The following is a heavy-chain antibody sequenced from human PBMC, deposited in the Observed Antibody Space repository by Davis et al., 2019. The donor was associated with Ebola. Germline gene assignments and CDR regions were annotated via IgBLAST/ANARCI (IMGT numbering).Heavy chain of an antibody. CDR2: ISSDSDYI. V-gene: IGHV3-21*01. Sequence: GESLKISCVASGFTFTTYSMSWVRQAPGKALEWVSSISSDSDYIYYADSAKGRFTISRDNAKNSLFLQMDSLRAEDTAVYYCARVDRRGDHDYWGQGTLVTVSS. CDR3: ARVDRRGDHDY. D-gene: IGHD4-17*01. CDR1: GFTFTTYS. J-gene: IGHJ4*02.